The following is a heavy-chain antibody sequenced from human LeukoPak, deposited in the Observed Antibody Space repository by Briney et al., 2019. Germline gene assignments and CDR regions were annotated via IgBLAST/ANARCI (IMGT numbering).Heavy chain of an antibody. CDR2: ISYDGSNK. J-gene: IGHJ6*02. V-gene: IGHV3-30*18. CDR1: GFTFSSYG. CDR3: AKDRRPYYYGMDV. Sequence: GGSLRLSCAASGFTFSSYGMHWVRQAPGKGLECVAVISYDGSNKYYADSVKGRFTVSRDSSKNTLYLQMNSLRAEDTAVYYCAKDRRPYYYGMDVWGQGTTVTVSS.